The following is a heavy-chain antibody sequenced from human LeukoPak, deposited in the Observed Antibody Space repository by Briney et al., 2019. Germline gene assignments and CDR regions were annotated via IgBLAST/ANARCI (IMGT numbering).Heavy chain of an antibody. Sequence: ASETLSLTCTVSDGSISSSSYYWGWIRQPPGKGLEWIGSNYYSGSTYYNPPLKSRVTISLDTSKNQFSLKLSSVTAADTAVYYCARATWGYYYYMDVWGKGTTVTVSS. D-gene: IGHD1-26*01. CDR2: NYYSGST. CDR1: DGSISSSSYY. V-gene: IGHV4-39*07. J-gene: IGHJ6*03. CDR3: ARATWGYYYYMDV.